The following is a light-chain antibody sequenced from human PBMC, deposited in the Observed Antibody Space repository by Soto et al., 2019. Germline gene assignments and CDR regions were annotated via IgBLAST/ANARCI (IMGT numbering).Light chain of an antibody. Sequence: DIQMTQSPSSLSASVGYRVTVTCRASQTIGNFLNWYHQKPVKAPELLISLVFTLHSGVPSSFSASRSGTDFTLTISSLQPEDFGTYYCQQSYIGPRSFGPGTTLEIK. CDR3: QQSYIGPRS. CDR2: LVF. V-gene: IGKV1-39*01. CDR1: QTIGNF. J-gene: IGKJ2*01.